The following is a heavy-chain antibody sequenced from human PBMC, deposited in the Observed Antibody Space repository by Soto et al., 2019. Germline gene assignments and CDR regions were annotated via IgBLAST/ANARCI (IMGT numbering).Heavy chain of an antibody. CDR1: GDTFTGYY. J-gene: IGHJ6*02. D-gene: IGHD2-21*02. V-gene: IGHV1-2*04. Sequence: GASVKVSSKASGDTFTGYYMRWVRQAPGQGLEWMGWINPNSGGTNYAQKFQGWVTMTRDTSISTAYMELSRLRSDDTAVYYCARDQNHCGGDCVPYGMDVWGQGTTVTVSS. CDR2: INPNSGGT. CDR3: ARDQNHCGGDCVPYGMDV.